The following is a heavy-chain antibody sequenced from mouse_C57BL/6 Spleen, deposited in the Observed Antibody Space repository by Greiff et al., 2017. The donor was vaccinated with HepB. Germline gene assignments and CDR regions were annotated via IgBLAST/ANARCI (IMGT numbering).Heavy chain of an antibody. Sequence: QVQLQQPGAELVKPGASVKLSCKASGYTFTSYWMHWVKQRPGQGLEWIGMIHPNSGSTNYNEKFKSKATLTVDKSSSTAYMQLSSLTSEDSAVYYCARWELGRGFAYWGQGTLVTVSA. V-gene: IGHV1-64*01. CDR2: IHPNSGST. J-gene: IGHJ3*01. CDR1: GYTFTSYW. CDR3: ARWELGRGFAY. D-gene: IGHD4-1*01.